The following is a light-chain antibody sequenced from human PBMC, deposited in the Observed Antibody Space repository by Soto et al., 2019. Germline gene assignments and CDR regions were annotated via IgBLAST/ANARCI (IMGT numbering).Light chain of an antibody. V-gene: IGKV3-15*01. J-gene: IGKJ4*01. CDR3: QQYNNWPVT. Sequence: EIVMTQSPATLSVSPGERATLSCRASQTVNNNLAWYQQKPGQAPRLLIYGASARATGIRARFSASGSGTEFTLTISSLQSEDVAVYDCQQYNNWPVTFGGGTKVEIK. CDR1: QTVNNN. CDR2: GAS.